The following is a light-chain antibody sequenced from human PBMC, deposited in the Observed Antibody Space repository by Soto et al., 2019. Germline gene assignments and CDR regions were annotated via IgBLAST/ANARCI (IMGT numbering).Light chain of an antibody. V-gene: IGKV3-11*01. CDR1: QSVGRY. J-gene: IGKJ4*01. CDR2: DAS. CDR3: QQRSDWAST. Sequence: EIVLTQSPATLSLSPGDRATLSCRASQSVGRYLGWYHQRPGQAPRLLIFDASNWATGIPARFSGSGSGTDFTLAISSLEPEDFAVYCCQQRSDWASTFGGGTKVEIK.